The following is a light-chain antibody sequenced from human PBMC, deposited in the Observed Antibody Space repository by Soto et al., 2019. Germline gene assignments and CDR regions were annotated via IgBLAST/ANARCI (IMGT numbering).Light chain of an antibody. J-gene: IGKJ4*01. CDR2: GAS. Sequence: EIVMTQSPATLPVSPGERATLSCRASQSVSSKLAWYQQKPGQAPRLLIYGASTRATGIPARFSGSGSGTEFTLTISSLQSEDFAVYYCQQYDNWPLTFGGGTKVEIK. CDR1: QSVSSK. CDR3: QQYDNWPLT. V-gene: IGKV3-15*01.